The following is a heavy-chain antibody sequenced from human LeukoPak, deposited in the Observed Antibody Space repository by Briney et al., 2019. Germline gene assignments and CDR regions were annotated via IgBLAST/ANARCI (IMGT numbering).Heavy chain of an antibody. Sequence: VASVKVSCKASGFTFTSSAVQWVRQARGQRLKWIGWIVVGSGNTNYAQKFQERVTITRDMSTSTAYMELSSLRSEDTAVYYCAAGGVYDVVVPAQYYYYYGMDVWGQGTTVTVSS. J-gene: IGHJ6*02. CDR2: IVVGSGNT. CDR3: AAGGVYDVVVPAQYYYYYGMDV. D-gene: IGHD2-2*01. CDR1: GFTFTSSA. V-gene: IGHV1-58*01.